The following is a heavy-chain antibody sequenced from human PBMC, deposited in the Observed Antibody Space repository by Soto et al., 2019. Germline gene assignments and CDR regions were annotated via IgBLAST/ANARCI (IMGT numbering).Heavy chain of an antibody. CDR3: ARELDDSSGSPVGYFDY. Sequence: SETLSLTCTVSGGSISSGGYYWSWIRQHPGKGLEWIGYIYYSGSTYYNPSLKSRVTISVDTSKNQFSLKLSSVTAADTAVYYCARELDDSSGSPVGYFDYWGQGTLVTVSS. J-gene: IGHJ4*02. V-gene: IGHV4-31*03. CDR1: GGSISSGGYY. CDR2: IYYSGST. D-gene: IGHD3-22*01.